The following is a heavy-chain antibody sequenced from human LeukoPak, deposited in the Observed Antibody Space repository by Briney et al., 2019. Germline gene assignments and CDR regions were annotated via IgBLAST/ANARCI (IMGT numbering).Heavy chain of an antibody. V-gene: IGHV3-48*01. CDR1: GFTFSSYS. CDR3: AREDPSDAFDI. CDR2: ISSSSSTI. Sequence: GGSLRLSCAASGFTFSSYSMNWVRQAPGKGLEWVSSISSSSSTIYYADSVKGRFTISRDNAKNSLYLQMNSLRAEDTAVYYCAREDPSDAFDIWGQGTMVTVSS. J-gene: IGHJ3*02.